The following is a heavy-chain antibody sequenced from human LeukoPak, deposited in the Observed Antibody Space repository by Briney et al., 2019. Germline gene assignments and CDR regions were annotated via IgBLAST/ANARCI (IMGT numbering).Heavy chain of an antibody. CDR3: ARLPASPSAKPAYYFDY. D-gene: IGHD2-2*01. J-gene: IGHJ4*02. CDR2: IYYSGST. V-gene: IGHV4-39*01. Sequence: SETLSLTCTVSGGSISSSSYYWGWIRQPPGKGLEWIGSIYYSGSTYYNPSLKSRVTVSVDTSKNQFSLKLSSVTAADTAVYYCARLPASPSAKPAYYFDYWGQGTLVTVSS. CDR1: GGSISSSSYY.